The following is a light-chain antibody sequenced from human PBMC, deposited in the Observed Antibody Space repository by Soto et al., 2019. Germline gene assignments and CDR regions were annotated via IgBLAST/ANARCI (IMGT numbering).Light chain of an antibody. CDR3: QQYFKWWT. CDR1: QSVNSN. J-gene: IGKJ1*01. Sequence: EVVLTQSPATLSVSLGERATLSCRASQSVNSNLAWYQQKPGQAPRLLVYGASTRATGIPVRFSGSGSGTALTLTINGLQSEDFAVYYCQQYFKWWTFGPGTMVEIK. V-gene: IGKV3-15*01. CDR2: GAS.